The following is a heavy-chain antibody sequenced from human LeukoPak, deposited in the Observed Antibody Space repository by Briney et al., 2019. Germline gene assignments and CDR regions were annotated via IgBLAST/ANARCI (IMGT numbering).Heavy chain of an antibody. D-gene: IGHD3-3*01. CDR1: GYTFTSYG. CDR2: ISAYNGNT. J-gene: IGHJ3*02. Sequence: GASVKVSCKASGYTFTSYGISWVRQAPGQGLEWMGWISAYNGNTNYAQKLQGRVTMTTDTSTSTAYMELRSLRSDDTAVYYCARDPRITIFGVVSSDAFDIWGQGTMVTVSS. CDR3: ARDPRITIFGVVSSDAFDI. V-gene: IGHV1-18*01.